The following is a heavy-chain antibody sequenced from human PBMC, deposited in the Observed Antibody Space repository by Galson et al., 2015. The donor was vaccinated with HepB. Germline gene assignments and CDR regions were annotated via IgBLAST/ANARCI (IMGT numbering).Heavy chain of an antibody. CDR1: GFTFTNYA. V-gene: IGHV3-23*01. CDR2: INGGGLST. CDR3: ARGYGPYSSGWYRYYYGMDV. J-gene: IGHJ6*02. Sequence: SLRLSCAASGFTFTNYAMTWIRQAPGKGLEWVSGINGGGLSTYYADSVKGRFSISRDNSKNTLYLQMNSLRVDDTAVYYCARGYGPYSSGWYRYYYGMDVWGQGTTVTVSS. D-gene: IGHD6-19*01.